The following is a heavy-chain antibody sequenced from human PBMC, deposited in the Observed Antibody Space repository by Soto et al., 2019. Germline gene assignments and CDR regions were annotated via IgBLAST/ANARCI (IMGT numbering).Heavy chain of an antibody. CDR2: INSDGSST. CDR1: GFTFSSYW. CDR3: VRTSLVVAAATREDY. V-gene: IGHV3-74*01. J-gene: IGHJ4*02. D-gene: IGHD2-15*01. Sequence: EVQLVASGGGLVQPGGSLRLSCAASGFTFSSYWMHWVRQAPGKGLVWVSRINSDGSSTSYADSVKGRFTISRDNAKNTLYLQMNSLRAEDTAVYYCVRTSLVVAAATREDYWGKGTLVTVSS.